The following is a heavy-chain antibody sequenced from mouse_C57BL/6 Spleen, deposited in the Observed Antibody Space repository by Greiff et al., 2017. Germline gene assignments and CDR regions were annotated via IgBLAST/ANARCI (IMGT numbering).Heavy chain of an antibody. J-gene: IGHJ4*01. V-gene: IGHV1-4*01. CDR2: INPSSGYT. Sequence: VQLQQSGAELARPGASVKMSCKASGYTFTSYTMHWVKQRPGQGLEWIGYINPSSGYTKYNQKFKDKATLTADKSSSTAYMQLSSLTSEDSAVYSCAREGTTVDYYAMGYWGQGTSVTVSS. D-gene: IGHD1-1*01. CDR3: AREGTTVDYYAMGY. CDR1: GYTFTSYT.